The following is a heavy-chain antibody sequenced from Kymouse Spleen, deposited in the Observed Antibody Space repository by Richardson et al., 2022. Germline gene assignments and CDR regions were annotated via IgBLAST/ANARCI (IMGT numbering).Heavy chain of an antibody. CDR3: ARTRGYGSYYYYGMDV. V-gene: IGHV3-7*01. Sequence: EVQLVESGGGLVQPGGSLRLSCAASGFTFSSYWMSWVRQAPGKGLEWVANIKQDGSEKYYVDSVKGRFTISRDNAKNSLYLQMNSLRAEDTAVYYCARTRGYGSYYYYGMDVWGQGTTVTVSS. CDR1: GFTFSSYW. J-gene: IGHJ6*02. CDR2: IKQDGSEK. D-gene: IGHD5-12*01.